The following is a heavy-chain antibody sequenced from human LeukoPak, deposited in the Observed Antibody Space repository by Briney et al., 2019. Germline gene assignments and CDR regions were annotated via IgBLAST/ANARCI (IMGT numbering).Heavy chain of an antibody. CDR2: IYYSGST. V-gene: IGHV4-30-4*08. CDR1: GGSISSGDYY. J-gene: IGHJ4*02. Sequence: SETMSLTCTVSGGSISSGDYYWSWIRQPPGKGLEWIGYIYYSGSTSYNPSLKSRVTISGDTSKNQFSLNLNAVTAADTAVYYCARHRGSGSYYDPHDYWGQGTLVTVSS. D-gene: IGHD1-26*01. CDR3: ARHRGSGSYYDPHDY.